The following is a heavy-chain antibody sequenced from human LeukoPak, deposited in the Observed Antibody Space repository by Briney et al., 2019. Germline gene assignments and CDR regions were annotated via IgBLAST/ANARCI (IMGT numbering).Heavy chain of an antibody. V-gene: IGHV1-2*02. CDR3: ARDPVDDFSHSDY. D-gene: IGHD4-4*01. CDR1: GYTFTSYD. Sequence: ASVKVSCKASGYTFTSYDINWVRQAPGQGLEWMGWIKAKSGDIKYAQEFQGRVTMTRDTSISTVYMELNSLRSDDTAIYYCARDPVDDFSHSDYWGQGTLVTVSS. CDR2: IKAKSGDI. J-gene: IGHJ4*02.